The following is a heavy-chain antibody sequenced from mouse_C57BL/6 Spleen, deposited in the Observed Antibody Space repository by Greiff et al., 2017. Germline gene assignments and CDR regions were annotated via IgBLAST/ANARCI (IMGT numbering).Heavy chain of an antibody. CDR2: IYPSDSET. D-gene: IGHD2-1*01. J-gene: IGHJ4*01. CDR3: ARRDGNPYAMDY. V-gene: IGHV1-61*01. CDR1: GYTFTSYW. Sequence: QVQLQQPGAELVRPGSSVKLSCKASGYTFTSYWMDWVKQRPGQGLEWIGNIYPSDSETHYNQKFKDKATLTVDKSSSTAYMQLSSLTSEDSAVXYGARRDGNPYAMDYWGQGTSVTVSS.